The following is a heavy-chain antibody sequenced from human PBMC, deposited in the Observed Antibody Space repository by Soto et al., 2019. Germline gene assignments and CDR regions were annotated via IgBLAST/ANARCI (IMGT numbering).Heavy chain of an antibody. Sequence: QVQLVESGGGVVQPGRSLRLSCAASGFTFSSYVMHWVRQAPGKGLEWVAIISYDGNNKYYADSVKGRFTISRDNSKNTLYLQMNSLRAEDTAVCYCARAGCDGGNCYTLVGLRYGMDVWGQGTTVTVSS. V-gene: IGHV3-30-3*01. D-gene: IGHD2-15*01. J-gene: IGHJ6*02. CDR1: GFTFSSYV. CDR3: ARAGCDGGNCYTLVGLRYGMDV. CDR2: ISYDGNNK.